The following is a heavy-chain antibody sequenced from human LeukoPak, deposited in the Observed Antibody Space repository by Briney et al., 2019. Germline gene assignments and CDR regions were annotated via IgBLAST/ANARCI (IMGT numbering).Heavy chain of an antibody. CDR1: GFTVSADY. D-gene: IGHD2-2*01. CDR3: ARELLGYCSSTSCPSDY. Sequence: GGSLRLSCAAFGFTVSADYMSWVRQAPGKGLEWVSSISSSSSYIYYADSVKGRFTISRDNAKNSLYLQMNSLRAEDTAVYYCARELLGYCSSTSCPSDYWGQGTLVTVSS. CDR2: ISSSSSYI. J-gene: IGHJ4*02. V-gene: IGHV3-21*01.